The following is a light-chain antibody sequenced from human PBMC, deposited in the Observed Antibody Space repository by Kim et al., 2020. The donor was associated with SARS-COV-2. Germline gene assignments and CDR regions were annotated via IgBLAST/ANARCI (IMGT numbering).Light chain of an antibody. CDR2: GAS. Sequence: SPGEEATRTCRARQSVSSNYLAWYQQKPGQAPRLLIYGASIRATGIPDRFSGSGSGTDFTLTITRLEPEDFAVYYCQQYSSSPATFGQGTKVDIK. CDR3: QQYSSSPAT. V-gene: IGKV3-20*01. J-gene: IGKJ1*01. CDR1: QSVSSNY.